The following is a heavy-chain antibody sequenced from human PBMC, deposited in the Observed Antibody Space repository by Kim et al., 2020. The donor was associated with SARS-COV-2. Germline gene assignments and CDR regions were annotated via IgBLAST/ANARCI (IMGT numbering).Heavy chain of an antibody. CDR2: ISHPGRHK. D-gene: IGHD3-10*01. CDR3: AKDWGEWFGESSPDY. Sequence: GGSLRLSCAASGFTFSSYGMHWVRQAPGKGLEWVAVISHPGRHKYYADSVQGRSTISRDNSKHTLYLQMNSLRAEDTAVYYCAKDWGEWFGESSPDYWGQGALVTVSS. CDR1: GFTFSSYG. V-gene: IGHV3-30*18. J-gene: IGHJ4*02.